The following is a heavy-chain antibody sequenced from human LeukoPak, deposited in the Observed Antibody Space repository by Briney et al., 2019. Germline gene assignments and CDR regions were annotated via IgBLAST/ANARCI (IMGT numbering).Heavy chain of an antibody. V-gene: IGHV3-23*01. CDR1: GFTFSSYA. CDR3: AKDSREVQELDY. Sequence: PGGSLRLSCAASGFTFSSYAMSWVRQAPGKGLEWGSAISGSGGSTYYADSVKGRFTTSRDNSKNTLYLQMNSLRAEDTAVYYCAKDSREVQELDYWGQGTLVTVSS. J-gene: IGHJ4*02. CDR2: ISGSGGST. D-gene: IGHD1-26*01.